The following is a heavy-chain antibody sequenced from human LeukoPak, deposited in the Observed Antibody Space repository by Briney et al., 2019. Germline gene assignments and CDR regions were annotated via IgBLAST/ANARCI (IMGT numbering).Heavy chain of an antibody. J-gene: IGHJ3*02. CDR3: ARGTLLDSSGWYTADAFDI. Sequence: GASVKVSCKASGYTFTGYYMHWVRQAPGQGLEWMGWINPNSGGTNYAQKFQGRVTMTRDTSISTAYMELSRLRSDDTAVYYCARGTLLDSSGWYTADAFDIWGQGTMVTVSS. V-gene: IGHV1-2*02. CDR2: INPNSGGT. CDR1: GYTFTGYY. D-gene: IGHD6-19*01.